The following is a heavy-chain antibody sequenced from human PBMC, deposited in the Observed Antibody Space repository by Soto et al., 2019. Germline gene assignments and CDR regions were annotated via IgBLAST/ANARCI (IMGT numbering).Heavy chain of an antibody. CDR3: ATDRGDYSKWIRFDP. CDR2: ISGSGGNT. D-gene: IGHD6-13*01. V-gene: IGHV3-23*01. Sequence: GGSLRLSCAASGFTFSNYAMSWVRQAPGTGLEWVSVISGSGGNTYYADSVKGRFTISRDNSKNTLYLQMNSLRAEDTAVYYCATDRGDYSKWIRFDPWGQGTLVTVSS. J-gene: IGHJ5*02. CDR1: GFTFSNYA.